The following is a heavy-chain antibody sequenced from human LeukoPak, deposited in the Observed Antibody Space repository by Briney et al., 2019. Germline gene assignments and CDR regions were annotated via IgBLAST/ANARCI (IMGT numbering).Heavy chain of an antibody. D-gene: IGHD6-13*01. V-gene: IGHV3-30*04. CDR2: ISYDGSNK. Sequence: PGGSLRLSCAASGFTFSSYAVHWVRQAPGKGLEWVAIISYDGSNKYYADSVKGRFTISRDNSKNTLYLQMNSLRAEDTAVFYCARAPYSSSWDTNHYFDYWGQGTLVTVSS. CDR3: ARAPYSSSWDTNHYFDY. CDR1: GFTFSSYA. J-gene: IGHJ4*02.